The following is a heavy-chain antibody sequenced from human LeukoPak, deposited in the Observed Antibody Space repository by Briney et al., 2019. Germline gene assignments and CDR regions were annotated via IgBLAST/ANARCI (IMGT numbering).Heavy chain of an antibody. CDR2: INHSGST. CDR3: ARGRYSSGWYYFVY. V-gene: IGHV4-34*01. Sequence: PSETLSLTCAVYGGSFSGYYWSWIRQPPGKGLEWIGEINHSGSTNYNPSLKSRVTISVDTSKNQFSLKLSSVTAADTAVYYCARGRYSSGWYYFVYWGQGTLVTVSS. CDR1: GGSFSGYY. D-gene: IGHD6-19*01. J-gene: IGHJ4*02.